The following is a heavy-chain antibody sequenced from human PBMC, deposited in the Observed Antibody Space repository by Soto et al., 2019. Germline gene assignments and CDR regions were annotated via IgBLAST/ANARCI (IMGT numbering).Heavy chain of an antibody. CDR2: IIPILGIA. V-gene: IGHV1-69*02. J-gene: IGHJ6*02. CDR3: ASGRSGGSPYYYGMDV. CDR1: GGTFSSYT. Sequence: SVKVSCKASGGTFSSYTISWVRQAPGQGLEWMGRIIPILGIANYAQKFQGRVTITADKSTSTAYMELSSLRSEDTAVYYCASGRSGGSPYYYGMDVWGQGTTVTVSS. D-gene: IGHD2-15*01.